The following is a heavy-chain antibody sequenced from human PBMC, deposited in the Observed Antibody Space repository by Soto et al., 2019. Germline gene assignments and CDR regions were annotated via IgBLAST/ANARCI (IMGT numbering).Heavy chain of an antibody. CDR1: GGSISVYY. CDR3: ARGVGSSPPRY. CDR2: IYDSGSP. D-gene: IGHD1-26*01. Sequence: PSETLSLTCTISGGSISVYYWSWIRQPPGRALEWIGYIYDSGSPYYNPSLRSRVIISADTSKNQISLKLTSATAADTAVYYCARGVGSSPPRYWGRGTLVTVSS. J-gene: IGHJ4*02. V-gene: IGHV4-59*01.